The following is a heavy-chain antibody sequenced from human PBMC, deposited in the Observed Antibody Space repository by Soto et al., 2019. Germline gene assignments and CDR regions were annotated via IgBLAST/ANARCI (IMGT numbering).Heavy chain of an antibody. J-gene: IGHJ6*02. D-gene: IGHD2-2*01. V-gene: IGHV1-69*01. Sequence: QVQLVQSGAEVKNPGSSVTVSCKASGGTFSSYDISLVRQAPGQGLEWMGGIIPIFGTANYAQKFQGRVTITADESTSTAYMELSSLISEDTAVYYCARERVGCSSTSCYSYYYDGMDVWGQGTTVTVSS. CDR1: GGTFSSYD. CDR3: ARERVGCSSTSCYSYYYDGMDV. CDR2: IIPIFGTA.